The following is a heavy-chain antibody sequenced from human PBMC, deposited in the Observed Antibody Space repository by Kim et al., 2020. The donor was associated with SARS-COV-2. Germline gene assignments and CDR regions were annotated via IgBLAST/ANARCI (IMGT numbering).Heavy chain of an antibody. Sequence: ASVKVSCKASGYTFTGNYMHWVRQAPGQGLEWMGQINPNSGGTNYAQKFQGRVTMTRDTSISTAYMELSRLRSDDTAVYYCAREDVGIQLWTSYYYGLDVWGQGTTVTVSS. J-gene: IGHJ6*02. CDR1: GYTFTGNY. CDR3: AREDVGIQLWTSYYYGLDV. D-gene: IGHD5-18*01. CDR2: INPNSGGT. V-gene: IGHV1-2*06.